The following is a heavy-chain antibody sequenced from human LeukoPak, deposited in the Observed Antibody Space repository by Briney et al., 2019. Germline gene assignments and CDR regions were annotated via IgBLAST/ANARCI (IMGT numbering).Heavy chain of an antibody. Sequence: GGSLRLSCAAPGSTFSFFGMSWVRQAPGKGLEWVSYISGSGDRTHYTDSVKGRFTISRDNSKNTLHLQMNSLRAEDTAVYYCAKEYSSGWYDWGQGTLVTVSS. J-gene: IGHJ4*02. V-gene: IGHV3-23*01. CDR3: AKEYSSGWYD. CDR2: ISGSGDRT. D-gene: IGHD6-19*01. CDR1: GSTFSFFG.